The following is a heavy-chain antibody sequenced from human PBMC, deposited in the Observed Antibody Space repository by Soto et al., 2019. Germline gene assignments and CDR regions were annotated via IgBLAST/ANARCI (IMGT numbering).Heavy chain of an antibody. CDR1: GGSISSSSYY. CDR3: ARHGFLEWLLPNRENWFDP. V-gene: IGHV4-39*01. J-gene: IGHJ5*02. D-gene: IGHD3-3*01. Sequence: SETLSLTCTVSGGSISSSSYYWGWIRQPPGKGLEWIGSIYYSGSTYYNPSLKSRVTISVDTSKNQFSLKLSSVTAADTAVYYCARHGFLEWLLPNRENWFDPWGQGTLVTVSS. CDR2: IYYSGST.